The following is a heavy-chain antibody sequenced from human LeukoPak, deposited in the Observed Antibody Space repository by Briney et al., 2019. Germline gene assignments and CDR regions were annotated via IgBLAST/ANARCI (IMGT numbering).Heavy chain of an antibody. CDR2: ISSSSSYI. J-gene: IGHJ4*02. CDR3: ARLDYDSSGYYYYNY. D-gene: IGHD3-22*01. CDR1: GFTFSSYS. V-gene: IGHV3-21*01. Sequence: GGSLRLSCAASGFTFSSYSMNWVRQAPGKGLEWVSTISSSSSYIYYADSVKGRFTISRDNAKNSLYLQMNSLRAEDTAVYYCARLDYDSSGYYYYNYWGQGTLVTVSS.